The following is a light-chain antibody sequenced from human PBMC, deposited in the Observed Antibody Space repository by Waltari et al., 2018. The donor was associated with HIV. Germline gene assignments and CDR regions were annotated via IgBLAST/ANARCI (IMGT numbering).Light chain of an antibody. Sequence: DIQMTQSPSTLSASVGDRVTITCRASQRISSWLAWYQQKPGKAPKLLIYKAFSLESGVPSRFSGSGSGTEFTLTISSLQPDDFATYYCQKYNTYPWTFGQGTKVEVK. CDR3: QKYNTYPWT. CDR2: KAF. J-gene: IGKJ1*01. CDR1: QRISSW. V-gene: IGKV1-5*03.